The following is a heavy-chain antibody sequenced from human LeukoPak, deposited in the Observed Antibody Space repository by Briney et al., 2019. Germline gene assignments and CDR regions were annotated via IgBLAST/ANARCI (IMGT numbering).Heavy chain of an antibody. CDR2: ISTSGGTI. J-gene: IGHJ4*02. D-gene: IGHD4-23*01. V-gene: IGHV3-48*04. CDR1: GFTFSSSS. Sequence: HPGGSLRLSCAASGFTFSSSSMNRVRQAPEKGLEWVSYISTSGGTIYYADSVKGRFTISRDNAKNSLSLQMNSLRADDTAVYYCARENGVTRSIDYWGQGTLVTVSS. CDR3: ARENGVTRSIDY.